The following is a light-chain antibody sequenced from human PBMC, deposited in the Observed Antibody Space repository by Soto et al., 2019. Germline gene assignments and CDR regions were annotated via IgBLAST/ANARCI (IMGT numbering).Light chain of an antibody. CDR3: QDDGSYPRVT. CDR2: GAS. J-gene: IGKJ4*01. V-gene: IGKV3-20*01. Sequence: EIVLTQSPGTLSLSPGERATLSCRASQSVSGTYLTWYQQKPGQAPRRLIYGASIMATGIPDRFCGSASGSAFTHSISTPAPEDFAVYSCQDDGSYPRVTFGGGTKVDIK. CDR1: QSVSGTY.